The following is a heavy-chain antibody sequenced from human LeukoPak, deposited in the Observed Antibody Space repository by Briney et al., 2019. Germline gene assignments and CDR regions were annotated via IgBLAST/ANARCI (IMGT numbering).Heavy chain of an antibody. Sequence: TGGSLRLSCAASGFTFSSYNMNWVRQAPGKGLEWVSAISGRSNNTYYADSVKGRFTISRDSSKNTLYLQMNSLRADDTAVYYCAKWGDYDVLTGYYVSDFWGQGTLVTVSS. CDR1: GFTFSSYN. V-gene: IGHV3-23*01. J-gene: IGHJ4*02. CDR2: ISGRSNNT. D-gene: IGHD3-9*01. CDR3: AKWGDYDVLTGYYVSDF.